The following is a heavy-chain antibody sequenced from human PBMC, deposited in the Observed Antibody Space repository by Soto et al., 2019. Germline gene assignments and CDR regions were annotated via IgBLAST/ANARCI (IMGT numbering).Heavy chain of an antibody. Sequence: GGSLRLSCAASGFTFSSYWMSWVRQAPGKGLEWVANIKQDGSEKYYVDSVKGRFTISRDNAKNSLYLQMNSLRAEDTAVYYCARAYYDFWSGYYSPSPYFDYWGQGTLVTVSS. V-gene: IGHV3-7*01. CDR3: ARAYYDFWSGYYSPSPYFDY. D-gene: IGHD3-3*01. CDR1: GFTFSSYW. J-gene: IGHJ4*02. CDR2: IKQDGSEK.